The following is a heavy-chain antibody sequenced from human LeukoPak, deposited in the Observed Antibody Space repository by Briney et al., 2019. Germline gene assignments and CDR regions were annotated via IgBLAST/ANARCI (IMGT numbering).Heavy chain of an antibody. CDR2: IYHDGTT. J-gene: IGHJ4*02. CDR1: GDSIRNFY. V-gene: IGHV4-59*08. CDR3: ARATAPGVVDY. Sequence: SETLSLTCSASGDSIRNFYWSWIRQPPGKALEWIGYIYHDGTTNYSPSLKSRVTISVDTSKNQFSLKLSFVTAADTAVYYCARATAPGVVDYWGQGTLVTVSS. D-gene: IGHD6-13*01.